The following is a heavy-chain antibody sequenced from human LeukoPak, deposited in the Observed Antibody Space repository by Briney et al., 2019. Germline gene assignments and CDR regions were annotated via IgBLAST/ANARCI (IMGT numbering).Heavy chain of an antibody. V-gene: IGHV5-51*01. CDR2: FYPGDSDT. CDR1: GYSFTSYW. CDR3: ARHSDTPYAAFDI. Sequence: GESLKISCKGSGYSFTSYWIGWVRQMPGKGLEWMGIFYPGDSDTRFSPSFQGQFTISADNSISTDYLQWSRLKASDTAMYYCARHSDTPYAAFDIWGQGTMVTVSS. D-gene: IGHD3-16*01. J-gene: IGHJ3*02.